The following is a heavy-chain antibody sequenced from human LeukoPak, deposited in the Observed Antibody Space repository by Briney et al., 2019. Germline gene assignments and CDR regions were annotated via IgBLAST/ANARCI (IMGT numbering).Heavy chain of an antibody. Sequence: ASVKVSCKASGYDASGYTFPKYGINWVRQAAGQGLEWMGWISVKTGDTNYAQKIQDRVTLTTDTPTRTVYMELRSLKSDDTAVYYCARLKFGVNSSDKWGQGTLVTVSS. J-gene: IGHJ4*02. CDR3: ARLKFGVNSSDK. CDR1: GYTFPKYG. CDR2: ISVKTGDT. V-gene: IGHV1-18*01. D-gene: IGHD4-23*01.